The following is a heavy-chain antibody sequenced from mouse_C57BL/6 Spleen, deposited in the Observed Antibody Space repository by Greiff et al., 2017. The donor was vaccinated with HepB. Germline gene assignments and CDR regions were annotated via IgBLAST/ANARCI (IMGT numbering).Heavy chain of an antibody. CDR3: ARDYYGSSYGYFDV. D-gene: IGHD1-1*01. CDR1: GYAFSSYW. CDR2: LYPGDGDT. Sequence: VQLQQSGAELVKPGASVKISCKASGYAFSSYWMNWVKQRPGKGLEWIGQLYPGDGDTNYNGKFKGKATLTADKSSSTAYMPLSSLTSEDSAVYFWARDYYGSSYGYFDVWGTGTTVTVSS. J-gene: IGHJ1*03. V-gene: IGHV1-80*01.